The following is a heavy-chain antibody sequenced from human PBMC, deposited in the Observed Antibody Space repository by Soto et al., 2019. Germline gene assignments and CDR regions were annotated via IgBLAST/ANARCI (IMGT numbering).Heavy chain of an antibody. Sequence: GGSLRLSCAASGFIFSSYGMHWVRQAPGKGLEWVAVISYDGSNKYYADSVKGRFTISRDNSKNTLYLQMNSLRAEDTAVYYCAKNFWANNQYYFDYWGQGTLVTVSS. V-gene: IGHV3-30*18. CDR1: GFIFSSYG. J-gene: IGHJ4*02. D-gene: IGHD3-3*01. CDR2: ISYDGSNK. CDR3: AKNFWANNQYYFDY.